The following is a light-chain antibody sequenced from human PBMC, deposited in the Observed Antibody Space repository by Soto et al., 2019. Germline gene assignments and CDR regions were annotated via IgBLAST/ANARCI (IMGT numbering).Light chain of an antibody. CDR2: DAS. CDR1: QEIRSD. V-gene: IGKV1-17*01. J-gene: IGKJ1*01. CDR3: LQHNNFPWT. Sequence: DIQMTQSPSSLSASVGDRVTITCRASQEIRSDLAWYQQKPGKAPKRLIYDASHLQTGVPSRFSGSGSGTEFTPTISSLQPVDFATYYSLQHNNFPWTFVQGTKVDIK.